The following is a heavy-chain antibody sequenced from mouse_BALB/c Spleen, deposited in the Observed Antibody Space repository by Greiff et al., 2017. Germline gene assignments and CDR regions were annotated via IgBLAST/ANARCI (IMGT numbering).Heavy chain of an antibody. CDR2: IYPGDGDT. D-gene: IGHD2-4*01. J-gene: IGHJ3*01. Sequence: VKLQESGAELARPGASVKLSCKASGYTFTSYWMQWVKQRPGQGLEWIGAIYPGDGDTRYTQKFKGKATLTADKSSSTAYMQLSSLASEDSAVYYCARDRYDYDGFAYWGQGTLVTVSA. V-gene: IGHV1-87*01. CDR3: ARDRYDYDGFAY. CDR1: GYTFTSYW.